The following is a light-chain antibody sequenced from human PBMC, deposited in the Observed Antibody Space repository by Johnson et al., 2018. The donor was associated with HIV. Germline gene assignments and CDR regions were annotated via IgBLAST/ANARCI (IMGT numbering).Light chain of an antibody. J-gene: IGLJ1*01. V-gene: IGLV1-51*01. CDR1: TSKIGNNY. Sequence: QSVLTQPPSVSAAPGQKVTISCSGSTSKIGNNYVSWYQHLPGAAPKLLIYDSNKRPSGIPDRFSGSKSGTSATLGITGLQTEDEADSFGGTWDSSLSAGTRYVFGTGTKVTVL. CDR2: DSN. CDR3: GTWDSSLSAGTRYV.